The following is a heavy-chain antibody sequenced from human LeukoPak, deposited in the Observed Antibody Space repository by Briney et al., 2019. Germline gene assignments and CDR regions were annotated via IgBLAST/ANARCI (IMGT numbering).Heavy chain of an antibody. J-gene: IGHJ4*02. CDR3: ARHSHKHIVVVPAASTYFDY. CDR1: GGSISSSSYY. Sequence: SETLSLTCTVSGGSISSSSYYWGWIRQPPGKGLEWIGSIYYSGSTYYNPSLKSRVTISVDTSKNQFSLKLSSVTAADTAVYYCARHSHKHIVVVPAASTYFDYWGQGTLVTVSS. D-gene: IGHD2-2*01. V-gene: IGHV4-39*01. CDR2: IYYSGST.